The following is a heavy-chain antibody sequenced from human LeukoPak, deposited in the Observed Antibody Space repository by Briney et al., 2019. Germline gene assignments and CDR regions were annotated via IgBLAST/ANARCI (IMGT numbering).Heavy chain of an antibody. Sequence: QTGGSLRLSCAASGFTFSSYAMSWVRQAPGKGLEWVSAMSGSGGSTCYADSVKGRFTISRDNAKNTLYLQMNSLRAEDTAVYYCAKDLRNSGYYNYWGQGTLVTVSS. D-gene: IGHD3-3*01. CDR1: GFTFSSYA. J-gene: IGHJ4*02. CDR2: MSGSGGST. CDR3: AKDLRNSGYYNY. V-gene: IGHV3-23*01.